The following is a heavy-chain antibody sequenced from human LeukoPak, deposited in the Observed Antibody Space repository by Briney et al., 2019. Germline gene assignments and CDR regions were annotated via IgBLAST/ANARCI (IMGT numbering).Heavy chain of an antibody. CDR2: IYSSGST. CDR1: GASIDTYH. Sequence: SETLSLTCTVSGASIDTYHWNWIRQPAGKGLEWIGRIYSSGSTNYNPSLKGRATMSVETSTNQVSLKVTSVTAADTAVYYCASGADAFETSGDYFDYWGQGTLVTVSS. D-gene: IGHD7-27*01. V-gene: IGHV4-4*07. CDR3: ASGADAFETSGDYFDY. J-gene: IGHJ4*02.